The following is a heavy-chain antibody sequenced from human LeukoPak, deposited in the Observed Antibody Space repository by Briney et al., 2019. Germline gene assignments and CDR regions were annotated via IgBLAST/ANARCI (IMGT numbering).Heavy chain of an antibody. D-gene: IGHD3-10*01. CDR3: ARRTTTGVLLWFGDYFDY. J-gene: IGHJ4*02. CDR1: GFTFSSYG. Sequence: PWWSLRLSCAASGFTFSSYGMHWVRQAPGKGLEWVAFIRYDGSNKYYADSVKGRFTISRDNSKNTLYLRMNSLRAEDTAVYYCARRTTTGVLLWFGDYFDYWGQGTLVTVSS. CDR2: IRYDGSNK. V-gene: IGHV3-30*02.